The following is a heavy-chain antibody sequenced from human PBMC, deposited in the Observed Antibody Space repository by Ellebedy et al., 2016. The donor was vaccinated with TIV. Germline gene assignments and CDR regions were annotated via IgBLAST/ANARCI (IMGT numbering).Heavy chain of an antibody. D-gene: IGHD3-10*01. J-gene: IGHJ4*02. CDR1: GGSVSSGSYY. CDR3: ARESRGLPTSLDY. CDR2: IYYSGST. V-gene: IGHV4-61*01. Sequence: SETLSLXXTVSGGSVSSGSYYWSWIRQPPGKGLEWIGYIYYSGSTNYNPSLKSRVTISVDTSKNQFSLKLSSVTAADTAVYYCARESRGLPTSLDYWGQGTLVTVSS.